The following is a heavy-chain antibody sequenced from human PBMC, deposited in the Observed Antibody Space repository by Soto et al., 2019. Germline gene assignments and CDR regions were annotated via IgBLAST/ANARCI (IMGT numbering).Heavy chain of an antibody. Sequence: SSETLSLTCTVSGGSMSSYYWTWLRQSPGRGLEWIGYISYSGSTYYNPSLKSRATISADTSKNQFSLRMNSMIAADTAVYYCARADPDASVGYWGQGTLVT. J-gene: IGHJ4*02. CDR3: ARADPDASVGY. D-gene: IGHD2-15*01. CDR1: GGSMSSYY. CDR2: ISYSGST. V-gene: IGHV4-59*01.